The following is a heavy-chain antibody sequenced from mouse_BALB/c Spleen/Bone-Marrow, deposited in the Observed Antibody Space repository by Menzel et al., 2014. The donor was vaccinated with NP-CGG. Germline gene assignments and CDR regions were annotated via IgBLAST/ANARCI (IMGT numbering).Heavy chain of an antibody. Sequence: VKLMESGAELAKPGASVKMSCKASGHTFTSYWMHWVKQRPGQGLEWIGYINPSTGYIDYNQNLKDKATLTADISSSTAYMQLSSLTSEDPAVYYCAPYDGYYNWYFDVWGAGTTVTVSS. CDR2: INPSTGYI. CDR3: APYDGYYNWYFDV. J-gene: IGHJ1*01. CDR1: GHTFTSYW. D-gene: IGHD2-3*01. V-gene: IGHV1-7*01.